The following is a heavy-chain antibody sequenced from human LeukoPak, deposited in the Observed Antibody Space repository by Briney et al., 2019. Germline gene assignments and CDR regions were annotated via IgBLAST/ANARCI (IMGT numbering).Heavy chain of an antibody. CDR2: ISSSGSTI. CDR1: GFRFSDFT. CDR3: ARGYDFWSGYYWNY. D-gene: IGHD3-3*01. V-gene: IGHV3-11*01. Sequence: GGSLRLSCAASGFRFSDFTMTWVRQAPGKGLEWVSYISSSGSTIYYADSVKGRFTISRDNAKNSLYLQMNSLRAEDTAVYYCARGYDFWSGYYWNYWGQGTLVTVSS. J-gene: IGHJ4*02.